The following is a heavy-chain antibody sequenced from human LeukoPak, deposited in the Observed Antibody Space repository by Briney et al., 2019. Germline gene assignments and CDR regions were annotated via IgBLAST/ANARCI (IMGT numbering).Heavy chain of an antibody. CDR1: GFTFSSYE. V-gene: IGHV3-48*03. J-gene: IGHJ4*02. CDR2: ISRSGSTL. CDR3: ARLGAQYYDYVWGSYRPLALDY. D-gene: IGHD3-16*02. Sequence: PGGSLRLSCAASGFTFSSYEMNWVRQAPGKGLEWVSYISRSGSTLYYADSVKGRFTISRYNAKNSLYLQMTSLRAEDTAVYYCARLGAQYYDYVWGSYRPLALDYWGQGTLVTVSS.